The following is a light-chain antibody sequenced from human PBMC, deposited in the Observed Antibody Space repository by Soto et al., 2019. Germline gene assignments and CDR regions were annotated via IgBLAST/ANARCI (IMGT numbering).Light chain of an antibody. CDR1: PGPVTSTHY. V-gene: IGLV7-46*01. CDR2: DTS. Sequence: QAVVTQDPSLTVSPGGAVTLTCDSSPGPVTSTHYPYWFQQKPGQAPRTLIYDTSNRHSWTPARFSGSLLGGKAALTLSGAQPEDEAEYHCLLSYSGDVVFGGGTKLTVL. CDR3: LLSYSGDVV. J-gene: IGLJ3*02.